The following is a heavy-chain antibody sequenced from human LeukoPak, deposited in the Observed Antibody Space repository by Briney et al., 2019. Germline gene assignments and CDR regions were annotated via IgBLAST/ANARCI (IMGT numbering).Heavy chain of an antibody. Sequence: ASVKVSCKASGYTFTNYGISWVRQAPGQGLEWMGWISAYNGNTNYVQKLQGRVIMTTDTSTRTAYMELRCLRSEDTAVYYCARSDTMIVVDDAFDIWGQGTMVTVSS. CDR1: GYTFTNYG. CDR3: ARSDTMIVVDDAFDI. D-gene: IGHD3-22*01. CDR2: ISAYNGNT. J-gene: IGHJ3*02. V-gene: IGHV1-18*01.